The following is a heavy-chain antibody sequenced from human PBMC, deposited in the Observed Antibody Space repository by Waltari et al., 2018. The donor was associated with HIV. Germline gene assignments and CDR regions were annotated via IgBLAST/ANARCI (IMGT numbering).Heavy chain of an antibody. J-gene: IGHJ5*02. D-gene: IGHD1-26*01. V-gene: IGHV1-2*02. CDR1: GNTFTDYY. CDR3: AKYSGSYWGAHNWFDP. Sequence: QVQLVQSGAEVKKPGASVTVSCQASGNTFTDYYLHWVRQAPGQGLEWMGWINPNSGCTNYAPRFQGRVSMTRDTSISTAYMELSSLRSDDTAVYYCAKYSGSYWGAHNWFDPWGQGTLVTVSS. CDR2: INPNSGCT.